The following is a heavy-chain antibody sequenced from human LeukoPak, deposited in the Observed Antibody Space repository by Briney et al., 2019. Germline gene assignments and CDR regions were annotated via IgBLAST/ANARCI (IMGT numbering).Heavy chain of an antibody. Sequence: PGGSLRLSCAASGFSFGSYVMTWVRQAPGGGLEWVSSITDSGDDTYYADSVKGRFTISRDNSKNTVNLQMNSLGPDDTAVYYCAKFTVTGSYYEYYGMDVWGPGTTVTVSS. CDR3: AKFTVTGSYYEYYGMDV. J-gene: IGHJ6*02. D-gene: IGHD3-9*01. CDR1: GFSFGSYV. V-gene: IGHV3-23*01. CDR2: ITDSGDDT.